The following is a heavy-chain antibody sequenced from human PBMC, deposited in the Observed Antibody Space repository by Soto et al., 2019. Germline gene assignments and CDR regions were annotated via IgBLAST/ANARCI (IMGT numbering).Heavy chain of an antibody. V-gene: IGHV1-2*04. CDR2: INPNSGGT. D-gene: IGHD6-13*01. CDR3: ARAKWEQQLVFDY. J-gene: IGHJ4*02. Sequence: ASVKVSCTASGYTFTVNYMHWVRQAPGQGLEWMGWINPNSGGTNYAQKFQGWVTMTRDTSISTAYMELSRLRSDDTAVYYCARAKWEQQLVFDYWGQGTLVTVSS. CDR1: GYTFTVNY.